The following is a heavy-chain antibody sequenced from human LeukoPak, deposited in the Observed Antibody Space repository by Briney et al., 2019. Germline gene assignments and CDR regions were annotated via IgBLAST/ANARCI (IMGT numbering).Heavy chain of an antibody. Sequence: GGSLRLSCAASGFTFSSYWMNWVRQAPGKGLVWVSRIASDGSSTTYADSVKGRFTISRDNAKNTLYLQMNSLRAEDTAVYYCARDWAAGHGYYWGQGTLVTVSS. V-gene: IGHV3-74*01. CDR3: ARDWAAGHGYY. CDR1: GFTFSSYW. CDR2: IASDGSST. D-gene: IGHD6-13*01. J-gene: IGHJ4*02.